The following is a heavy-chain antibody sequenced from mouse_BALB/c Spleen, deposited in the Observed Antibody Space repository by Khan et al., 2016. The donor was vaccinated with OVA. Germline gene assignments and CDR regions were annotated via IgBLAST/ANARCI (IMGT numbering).Heavy chain of an antibody. D-gene: IGHD2-4*01. CDR2: IDPENGDT. J-gene: IGHJ3*01. CDR3: NPLMITRAWFAY. CDR1: GFNIKDYY. V-gene: IGHV14-4*02. Sequence: VQLQQSGAELVRSGASVKLSCTASGFNIKDYYMHWVKQRPEQGLEWIGWIDPENGDTEYAPKFQGKATMTADTSSNTAYLQLSSLTSEDTAVXYGNPLMITRAWFAYWGQGTLVTVSA.